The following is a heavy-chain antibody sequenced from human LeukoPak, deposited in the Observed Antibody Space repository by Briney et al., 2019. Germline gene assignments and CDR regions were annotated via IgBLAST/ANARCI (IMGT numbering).Heavy chain of an antibody. CDR2: ISGSGGST. D-gene: IGHD6-19*01. Sequence: GGSLRLSCAASGFTFSSYAMSWVRQAPGKGLEWVSAISGSGGSTYYADSVKGRFTISRDNSKNTLYLQMNSLRAEDTAVYYCAKDDSVAGAIFGVDYYGMDVWGQGTTVTVSS. J-gene: IGHJ6*02. CDR1: GFTFSSYA. V-gene: IGHV3-23*01. CDR3: AKDDSVAGAIFGVDYYGMDV.